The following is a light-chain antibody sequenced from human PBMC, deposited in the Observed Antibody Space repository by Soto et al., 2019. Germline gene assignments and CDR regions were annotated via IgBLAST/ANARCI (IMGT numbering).Light chain of an antibody. CDR2: DAS. CDR1: QSVSSSY. V-gene: IGKV3-20*01. CDR3: QQYGSSPWT. J-gene: IGKJ1*01. Sequence: EIVLTQSPGTLSLSPGERATLSCRASQSVSSSYLAWYQQKPGQAHRLLIYDASSRATGIPDRFSGSGSGTDFTLTIRRLEPEDFAVYYCQQYGSSPWTFGQGTKVDIK.